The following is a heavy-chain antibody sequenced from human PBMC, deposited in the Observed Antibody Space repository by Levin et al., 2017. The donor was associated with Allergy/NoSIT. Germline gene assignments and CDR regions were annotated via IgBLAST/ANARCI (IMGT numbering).Heavy chain of an antibody. CDR1: GYTFTSYG. CDR3: ARDTRYSGYVVFDY. CDR2: ISAYNGNT. V-gene: IGHV1-18*01. D-gene: IGHD5-12*01. J-gene: IGHJ4*02. Sequence: GESLKISCKASGYTFTSYGISWVRQAPGQGLEWMGWISAYNGNTNYAQKLQGRVTMTTDTSTSTAYMELRSLRSDDTAVYYCARDTRYSGYVVFDYWGQGTLVTVSS.